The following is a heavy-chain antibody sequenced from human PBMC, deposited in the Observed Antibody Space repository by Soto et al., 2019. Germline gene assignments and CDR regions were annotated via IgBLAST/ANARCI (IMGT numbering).Heavy chain of an antibody. CDR2: MRSKANSYAT. D-gene: IGHD3-3*01. CDR3: TSSTDYDFWSGPADY. V-gene: IGHV3-73*01. J-gene: IGHJ4*02. Sequence: GGSLRLSCAASGFTFSGSAMHWVRQASGKGLEWVGRMRSKANSYATAYAASVKGRFTISRDDSKNTAYLQMNSLKTEDTAVYYCTSSTDYDFWSGPADYWGQGTLVTVSS. CDR1: GFTFSGSA.